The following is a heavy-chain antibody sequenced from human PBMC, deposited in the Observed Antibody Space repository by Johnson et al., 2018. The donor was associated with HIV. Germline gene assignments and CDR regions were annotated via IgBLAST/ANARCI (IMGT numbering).Heavy chain of an antibody. V-gene: IGHV3-11*01. CDR2: ISSSGSPI. J-gene: IGHJ3*01. D-gene: IGHD2-2*01. CDR1: GFTFSDYF. Sequence: QMLLVESGGGLVKPGGSLRLSCAGSGFTFSDYFMSYIRQAPGKGLEWISYISSSGSPIYYADSVKGRFTLSRDNAKNSLLLQMHSLRVEDTAIYYCARVGYQLHDAFDLWGQGTMVTVSS. CDR3: ARVGYQLHDAFDL.